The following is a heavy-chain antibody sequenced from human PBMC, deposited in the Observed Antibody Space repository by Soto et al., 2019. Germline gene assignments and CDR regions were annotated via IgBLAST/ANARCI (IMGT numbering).Heavy chain of an antibody. CDR1: GASINNFAYY. CDR2: VYYNENT. CDR3: ARRERYYGSPGWFDP. J-gene: IGHJ5*01. V-gene: IGHV4-39*01. Sequence: SETLSLTCSVSGASINNFAYYWGWIRQPPGKGLEWIGTVYYNENTYYNPSLRSRVAISVDTAKNQFSLNLRSVTAADTAVYFCARRERYYGSPGWFDPWGQGTLVTASS. D-gene: IGHD3-10*01.